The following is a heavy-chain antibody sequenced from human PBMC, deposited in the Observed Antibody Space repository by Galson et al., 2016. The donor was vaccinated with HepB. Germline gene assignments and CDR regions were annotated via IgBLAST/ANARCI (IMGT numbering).Heavy chain of an antibody. D-gene: IGHD3-22*01. CDR3: AATDDSSGYYAWFGDL. CDR1: GFTFTSSA. J-gene: IGHJ2*01. V-gene: IGHV1-58*01. CDR2: IVVGSGKT. Sequence: SVKVSCKASGFTFTSSAVQWVRQARGQRLEWIGWIVVGSGKTNYAQKFQERVTITRDMSTSTAYMELSSLRSEDTAVYYCAATDDSSGYYAWFGDLWGRGTLVTVSS.